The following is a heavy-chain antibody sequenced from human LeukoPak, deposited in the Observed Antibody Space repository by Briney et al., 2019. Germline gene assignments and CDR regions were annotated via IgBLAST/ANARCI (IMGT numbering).Heavy chain of an antibody. V-gene: IGHV3-7*01. CDR3: ARGNFYSIY. CDR1: GFTFTSYC. Sequence: PGGSLRLSCAASGFTFTSYCMTWVPQAPGKGLEWVANILEDGSVQYTTSVKGRFSLPSHKTTNSLYLQMKSLRAEDTAVYYCARGNFYSIYWGQGTLVTVAS. D-gene: IGHD2/OR15-2a*01. CDR2: ILEDGSV. J-gene: IGHJ4*02.